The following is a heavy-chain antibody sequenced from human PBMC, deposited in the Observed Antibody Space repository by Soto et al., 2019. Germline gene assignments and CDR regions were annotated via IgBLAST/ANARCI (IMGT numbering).Heavy chain of an antibody. CDR3: ATAVAGLY. J-gene: IGHJ4*02. CDR1: GLTLHEYA. Sequence: PGGSRSLCGAFSGLTLHEYAMHWVRQAPGKGLEWVSGISGSGSSTYYADSVKGRFTISRDNSKNTVYLQVNSLTAEDTAVYYCATAVAGLYWGQGNLV. CDR2: ISGSGSST. D-gene: IGHD6-19*01. V-gene: IGHV3-23*01.